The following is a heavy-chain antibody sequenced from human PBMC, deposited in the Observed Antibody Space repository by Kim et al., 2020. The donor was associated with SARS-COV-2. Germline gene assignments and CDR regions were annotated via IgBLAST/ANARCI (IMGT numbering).Heavy chain of an antibody. Sequence: GGSLRLSCTASGLTLSTYAMSWVRQAPGKGLEWVSGISGGGYSPFYADSVKGRFTISRDNSKSTLFLQMNSLRAEDTAVYYCAKDRSGSVTDLIYFSRSGLDVWGQGTTVTVS. CDR2: ISGGGYSP. J-gene: IGHJ6*02. CDR3: AKDRSGSVTDLIYFSRSGLDV. V-gene: IGHV3-23*01. CDR1: GLTLSTYA. D-gene: IGHD2-2*02.